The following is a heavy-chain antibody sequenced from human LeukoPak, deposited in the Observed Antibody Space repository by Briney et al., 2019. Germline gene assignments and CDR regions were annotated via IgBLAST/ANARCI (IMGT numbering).Heavy chain of an antibody. D-gene: IGHD3-10*01. CDR2: IHYSGST. CDR3: ARLRVGVGEFSLDY. Sequence: PSETLSLTCTVSGDSINGYYWSWIRQPPGKELEWIGYIHYSGSTNYNPSFKSRVTISVDTSKNQFSLKLSSLTAADTAVYYCARLRVGVGEFSLDYWGQGTLVTVSS. V-gene: IGHV4-59*01. CDR1: GDSINGYY. J-gene: IGHJ4*02.